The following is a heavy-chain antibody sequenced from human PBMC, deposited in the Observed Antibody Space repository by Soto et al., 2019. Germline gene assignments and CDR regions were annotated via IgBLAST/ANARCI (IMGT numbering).Heavy chain of an antibody. CDR2: ISPYSGYT. D-gene: IGHD2-8*01. J-gene: IGHJ4*02. V-gene: IGHV1-18*01. CDR3: AREASVLITAAQPSRFDS. CDR1: GYSFMKYG. Sequence: ASVKVSCKGFGYSFMKYGINWVRQAPGQGLEWVGWISPYSGYTHSAQKFHGRLTLTTDTAASTAYMELRILRSADTALYYCAREASVLITAAQPSRFDSWGQGTLVTVSS.